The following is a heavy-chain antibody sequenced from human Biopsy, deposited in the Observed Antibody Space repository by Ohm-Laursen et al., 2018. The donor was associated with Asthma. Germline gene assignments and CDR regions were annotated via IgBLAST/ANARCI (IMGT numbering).Heavy chain of an antibody. D-gene: IGHD6-13*01. V-gene: IGHV3-30*18. CDR3: AKDRVAGRSYYFDY. CDR2: ILFDGRKI. CDR1: GFNFHNYG. J-gene: IGHJ4*02. Sequence: SLRLSCAASGFNFHNYGMNRVRRAPGKGLEWVAQILFDGRKINYPDSVKGRFTISRDNSKNMVYLQMNSLRPEDTAVYYCAKDRVAGRSYYFDYWGQGSLVSVSS.